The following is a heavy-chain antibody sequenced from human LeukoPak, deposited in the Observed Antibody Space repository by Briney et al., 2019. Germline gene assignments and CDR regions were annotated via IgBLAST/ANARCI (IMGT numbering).Heavy chain of an antibody. CDR3: ARGYSRGWYSSPNWFDP. D-gene: IGHD6-19*01. Sequence: SETLSLTCAVYGGSFSGYYWSGIRQPPGKGLEWIGEINHSGSTNYNPSLKSRVTISVDTSKNQFSLKLSSVTAADTAVYYCARGYSRGWYSSPNWFDPWGQGTLVTVSS. CDR2: INHSGST. CDR1: GGSFSGYY. V-gene: IGHV4-34*01. J-gene: IGHJ5*02.